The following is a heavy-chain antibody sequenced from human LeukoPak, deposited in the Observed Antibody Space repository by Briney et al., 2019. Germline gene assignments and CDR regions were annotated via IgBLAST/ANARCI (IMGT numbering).Heavy chain of an antibody. CDR3: AKGRGMVRGSFDY. D-gene: IGHD3-10*01. J-gene: IGHJ4*02. CDR2: ISGSGGST. CDR1: GFTFSSYA. V-gene: IGHV3-23*01. Sequence: GGSLRLSCAASGFTFSSYAMSWVRQAPGKGLEWVSAISGSGGSTYYADSVKGRFTTSRDNSKNTLYLQMNSLRAEDTAVYYCAKGRGMVRGSFDYWGQGTLVTVSS.